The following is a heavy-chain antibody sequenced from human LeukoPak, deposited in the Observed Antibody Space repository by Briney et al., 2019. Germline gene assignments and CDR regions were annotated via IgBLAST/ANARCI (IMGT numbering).Heavy chain of an antibody. V-gene: IGHV3-48*03. Sequence: GGSLRLSCAASGFTFNNYEMNWVRQAPGKGLEWVSYISSSGSTTHFADSVKGRFTISRDNAKNSLYLQMNSLRAEDTAVYFCATYSSGWLGVDYWGQGTLVTVSS. D-gene: IGHD6-19*01. CDR3: ATYSSGWLGVDY. J-gene: IGHJ4*02. CDR1: GFTFNNYE. CDR2: ISSSGSTT.